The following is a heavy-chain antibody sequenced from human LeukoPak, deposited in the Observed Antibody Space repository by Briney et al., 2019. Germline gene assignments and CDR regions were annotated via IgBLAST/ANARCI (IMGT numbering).Heavy chain of an antibody. CDR2: IYYSGST. Sequence: KPSETLSLTCTVSGGSISSYYWSWIRQPPGKGLEWIGYIYYSGSTNYNPSLKSRVTISVDTSKNQFSLKLSSVTAADTAVYYCATSEYYYGSGSPYWGQGTLVTVSS. D-gene: IGHD3-10*01. CDR1: GGSISSYY. V-gene: IGHV4-59*01. CDR3: ATSEYYYGSGSPY. J-gene: IGHJ4*02.